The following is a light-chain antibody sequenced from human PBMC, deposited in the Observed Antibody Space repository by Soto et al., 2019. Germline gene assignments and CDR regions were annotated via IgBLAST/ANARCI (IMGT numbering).Light chain of an antibody. Sequence: EIVLTQSPGTLSLSPGERATLSCRASQSINNNYLAWYQQKRGQAPRLLIYGASSRATGIPDRFSGSGSGTDFTLIISRLEPENCAVYYCQQYGGSPRTFGQGTKGEIK. CDR2: GAS. V-gene: IGKV3-20*01. CDR3: QQYGGSPRT. J-gene: IGKJ1*01. CDR1: QSINNNY.